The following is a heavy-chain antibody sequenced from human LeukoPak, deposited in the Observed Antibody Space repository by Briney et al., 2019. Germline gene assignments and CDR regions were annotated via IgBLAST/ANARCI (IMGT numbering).Heavy chain of an antibody. Sequence: TGGSLRLSCAASGFTFSSYWMSWVRQAPGKGLEWVANIKQDGSEKYYVDSVKGRLTISRDNAKNSLYLQMNSLRAEDTAVYYCASSGVVAATDYWGQGTLVTVSS. J-gene: IGHJ4*02. CDR2: IKQDGSEK. CDR3: ASSGVVAATDY. D-gene: IGHD2-15*01. V-gene: IGHV3-7*01. CDR1: GFTFSSYW.